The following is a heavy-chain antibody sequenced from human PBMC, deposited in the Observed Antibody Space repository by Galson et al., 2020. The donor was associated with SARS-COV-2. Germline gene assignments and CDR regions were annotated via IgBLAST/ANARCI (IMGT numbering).Heavy chain of an antibody. J-gene: IGHJ3*02. V-gene: IGHV1-24*01. CDR2: FDPEDGET. CDR3: ATPQCAHCSGGSCYCAVFAFDI. D-gene: IGHD2-15*01. CDR1: GYTLTELS. Sequence: ASVKVSCKVSGYTLTELSMHWVRQAPGKGLEWMGGFDPEDGETIYAQKFQGRVTMTEDTSTDTAYMELSSLRSEDTAVYYCATPQCAHCSGGSCYCAVFAFDIWGQGTMVTVSS.